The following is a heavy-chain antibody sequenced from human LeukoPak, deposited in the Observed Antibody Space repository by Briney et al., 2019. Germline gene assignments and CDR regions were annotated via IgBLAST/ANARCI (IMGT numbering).Heavy chain of an antibody. CDR2: TNTDGSFT. CDR1: GFTFSDYW. V-gene: IGHV3-74*01. J-gene: IGHJ4*02. Sequence: PGGSLRLSCAASGFTFSDYWMHWVRQAPGKGLVWVSRTNTDGSFTRYADSVQGRFTISRDTAKNTLFLQMNSLRAEDTAVYYCAREAKVGGALQYWGQGILVAVSS. D-gene: IGHD1-26*01. CDR3: AREAKVGGALQY.